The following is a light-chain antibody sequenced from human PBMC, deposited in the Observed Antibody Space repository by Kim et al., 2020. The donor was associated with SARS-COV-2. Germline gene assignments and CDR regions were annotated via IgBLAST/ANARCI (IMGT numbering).Light chain of an antibody. V-gene: IGLV2-8*01. CDR2: EIT. Sequence: PGLSVTISCSGTSTDFTTYNYVSWYQQHPGKAPKLIIYEITKRPSGVPDRFSGSKSGDTASLTVSGLQAEDEADYYCTSHANDNYVFGTGTRVTVL. J-gene: IGLJ1*01. CDR1: STDFTTYNY. CDR3: TSHANDNYV.